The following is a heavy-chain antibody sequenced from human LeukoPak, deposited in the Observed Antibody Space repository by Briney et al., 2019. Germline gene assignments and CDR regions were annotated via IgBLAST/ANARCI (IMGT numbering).Heavy chain of an antibody. J-gene: IGHJ6*02. CDR3: AGACSSTSRYYYYGMDV. D-gene: IGHD2-2*01. Sequence: SVKVSCKASGGTFSSYAISWVRQAPGQGLEWMGGIIPIFGTANYAQKFQGRVTITADESTSTAYMELNSLRSEDTAVYYCAGACSSTSRYYYYGMDVWGQRTTVTVSS. CDR1: GGTFSSYA. CDR2: IIPIFGTA. V-gene: IGHV1-69*01.